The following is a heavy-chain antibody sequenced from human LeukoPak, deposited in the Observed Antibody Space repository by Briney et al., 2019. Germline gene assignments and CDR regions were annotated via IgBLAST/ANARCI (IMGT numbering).Heavy chain of an antibody. J-gene: IGHJ3*02. CDR1: GFTFSSYS. V-gene: IGHV3-21*01. D-gene: IGHD3-16*01. CDR2: ISSSSSYI. Sequence: PGGSLRLSCAASGFTFSSYSMNWVRQAPGKGLEWVSSISSSSSYIYYADSVKGRFTISRDNAKNSVYLQMNSLRAEDTAVYYCARESGGDWLVAVNAFDIWGQGTMVTVSS. CDR3: ARESGGDWLVAVNAFDI.